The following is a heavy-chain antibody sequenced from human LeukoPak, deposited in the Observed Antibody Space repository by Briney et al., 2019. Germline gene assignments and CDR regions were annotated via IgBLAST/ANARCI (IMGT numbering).Heavy chain of an antibody. CDR1: GGSISSGSYY. CDR3: ARVSGWGSYSRYYFDY. CDR2: IYTSGST. Sequence: SQTLSLTCTVSGGSISSGSYYWSWIRQPAGKGLEWIGRIYTSGSTNYNPSLKSRVTISVDTSKNQFSLKLSSVTATDTAVYYCARVSGWGSYSRYYFDYWGQGTLVTVSS. D-gene: IGHD1-26*01. V-gene: IGHV4-61*02. J-gene: IGHJ4*02.